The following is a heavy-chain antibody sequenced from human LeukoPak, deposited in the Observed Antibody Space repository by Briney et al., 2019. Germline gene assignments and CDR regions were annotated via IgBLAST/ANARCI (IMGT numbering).Heavy chain of an antibody. Sequence: PSETLSLTCTVSGASINTYYWSWIRQPAGKGPEWLGRIYTSSGSTNYSPSLKSRVTISLDRSKNQFSLKLSSVTAADTAVYYCARDRVESSGYYYYYGMDVWGQGTTVTVSS. CDR2: IYTSSGST. V-gene: IGHV4-4*07. J-gene: IGHJ6*02. CDR3: ARDRVESSGYYYYYGMDV. D-gene: IGHD2-15*01. CDR1: GASINTYY.